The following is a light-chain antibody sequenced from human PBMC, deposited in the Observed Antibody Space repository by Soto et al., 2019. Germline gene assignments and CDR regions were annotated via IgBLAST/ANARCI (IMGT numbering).Light chain of an antibody. Sequence: EIVLTQSPGTLSLSPGVRATLSCRASQSVSSSYLAWYQQKPGQAPRLLIYGASSRATGIPDRFSGSGSGTDFTLTISRLEPEDFAVYYCQQYSSSPTYTFGQGTKLEIK. CDR1: QSVSSSY. CDR3: QQYSSSPTYT. V-gene: IGKV3-20*01. J-gene: IGKJ2*01. CDR2: GAS.